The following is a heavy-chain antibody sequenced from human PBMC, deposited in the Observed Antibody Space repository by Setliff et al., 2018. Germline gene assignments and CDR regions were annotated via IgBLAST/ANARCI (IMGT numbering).Heavy chain of an antibody. V-gene: IGHV4-61*02. Sequence: SETLSLTCTVSGGSISSDSHYWGWIRQPAGKGLEWIGRIYISGSTIYNPSLKSRVTVSIDTSKNQFSLKLNSVTAADTAVYFCARGITSGGYWGQSSHYLDVWGKGTTVSVSS. CDR2: IYISGST. D-gene: IGHD3-22*01. CDR1: GGSISSDSHY. J-gene: IGHJ6*03. CDR3: ARGITSGGYWGQSSHYLDV.